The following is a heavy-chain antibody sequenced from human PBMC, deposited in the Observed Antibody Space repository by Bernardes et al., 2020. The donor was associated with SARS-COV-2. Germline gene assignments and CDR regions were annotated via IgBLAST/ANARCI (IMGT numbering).Heavy chain of an antibody. J-gene: IGHJ4*02. V-gene: IGHV3-9*01. Sequence: GGSLRLSCAASGFTFDDYAMHWVRQAPGNGLEWVSGISWNSGSICYADSVKGRFTSSRDNAKNSLYLQMNSLRAEDTAFYYCAKDIQYESSGGFDYWGQGTLVTVSS. D-gene: IGHD3-22*01. CDR1: GFTFDDYA. CDR2: ISWNSGSI. CDR3: AKDIQYESSGGFDY.